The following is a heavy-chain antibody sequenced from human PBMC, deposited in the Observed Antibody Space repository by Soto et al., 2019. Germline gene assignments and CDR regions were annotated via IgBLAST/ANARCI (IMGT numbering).Heavy chain of an antibody. J-gene: IGHJ5*02. Sequence: QVQLVESGGGVVQPGRSLRLSCAPSGFTFSSYGMHWVRQAPGKGLEWVAVIWYDGSNKYYADSVKGRFTISRDNSKNTLYLQMNSLRAEDTAVYYCASGVDNYDSSGYYSSWGQGTLVTVSS. CDR3: ASGVDNYDSSGYYSS. CDR2: IWYDGSNK. V-gene: IGHV3-33*01. D-gene: IGHD3-22*01. CDR1: GFTFSSYG.